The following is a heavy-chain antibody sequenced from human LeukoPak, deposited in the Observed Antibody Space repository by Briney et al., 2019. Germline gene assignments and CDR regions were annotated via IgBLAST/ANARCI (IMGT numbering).Heavy chain of an antibody. CDR2: ISSSGSTI. V-gene: IGHV3-11*01. J-gene: IGHJ4*02. D-gene: IGHD2-2*01. Sequence: GGSLRLSCAASGFTFSDYYMSWIRQAPGKGLEWVSYISSSGSTIYYAGSVKGRFTISRDNAKNSLYLQMNSLRAEDTAVYYCARDGVPATRKTPYYFDYWGQGTLVTVSS. CDR1: GFTFSDYY. CDR3: ARDGVPATRKTPYYFDY.